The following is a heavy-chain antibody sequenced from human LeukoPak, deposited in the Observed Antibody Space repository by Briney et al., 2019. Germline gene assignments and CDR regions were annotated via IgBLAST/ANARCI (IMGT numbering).Heavy chain of an antibody. D-gene: IGHD3-10*01. CDR3: ARGRSGSGYYFDY. Sequence: GGSLRLSCAASGFTFSSYAMHWVRQAPGKGLEWVAVISYDGSNKYYADSVKGRFTISRDNSKNTLYLQMNSLRAEDTAVYYCARGRSGSGYYFDYWGLGTLVTVSS. CDR1: GFTFSSYA. J-gene: IGHJ4*02. CDR2: ISYDGSNK. V-gene: IGHV3-30-3*01.